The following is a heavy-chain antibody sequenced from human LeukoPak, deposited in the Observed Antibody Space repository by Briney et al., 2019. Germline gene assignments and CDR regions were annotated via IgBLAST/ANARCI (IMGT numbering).Heavy chain of an antibody. CDR2: IYYSGST. D-gene: IGHD6-13*01. CDR3: ASPIAAAGIMAFDY. CDR1: GGSISSGDYY. Sequence: SQTLSLTCTVSGGSISSGDYYWSWTRQPPGKGLEWIGYIYYSGSTYYNPSLKSRVTISVDTSKNQFSLKLSSVTAADTAVYYCASPIAAAGIMAFDYWGQGTLFTVSS. V-gene: IGHV4-30-4*01. J-gene: IGHJ4*02.